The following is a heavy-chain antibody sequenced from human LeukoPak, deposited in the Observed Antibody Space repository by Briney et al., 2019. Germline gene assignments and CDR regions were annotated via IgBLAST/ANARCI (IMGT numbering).Heavy chain of an antibody. V-gene: IGHV3-30*04. Sequence: GGSLRLSCAASGFIFNSYAMHWVRQAPGKGLEWVAVISYDGSTEYHADSVKGRFTISRDNSRNTLYLQMNSLRPEDTAVFYCARGPGIPAAVDHWGQGTLVTVSS. CDR2: ISYDGSTE. D-gene: IGHD6-13*01. CDR3: ARGPGIPAAVDH. CDR1: GFIFNSYA. J-gene: IGHJ4*02.